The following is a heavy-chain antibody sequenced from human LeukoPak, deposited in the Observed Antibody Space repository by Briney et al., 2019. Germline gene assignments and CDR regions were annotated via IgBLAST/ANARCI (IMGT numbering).Heavy chain of an antibody. CDR2: ISYDGSNK. V-gene: IGHV3-30*18. J-gene: IGHJ4*02. CDR1: GLTFSSYG. CDR3: AKGDNWGSDY. Sequence: GRSLRLSCAASGLTFSSYGMHWVRQAPGKGLEWVAVISYDGSNKYYADSVKGRFTISRDNSKNTLYLQMNSLRAEDTAVYYCAKGDNWGSDYWGQGTLVTVSS. D-gene: IGHD7-27*01.